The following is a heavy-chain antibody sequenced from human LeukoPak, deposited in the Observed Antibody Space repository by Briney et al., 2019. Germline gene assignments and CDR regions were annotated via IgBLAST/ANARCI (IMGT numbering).Heavy chain of an antibody. CDR1: GFTFSGSA. CDR2: IRSNANSYPT. Sequence: GGSLRLSCAASGFTFSGSAMHWVRQASGKGLEWVGRIRSNANSYPTAYAASVKGRFTISRDDSKNTAYLQMNSLKTEDPAVYYCSQYSGAPSWGQGTLVTVSS. D-gene: IGHD5-12*01. V-gene: IGHV3-73*01. CDR3: SQYSGAPS. J-gene: IGHJ5*02.